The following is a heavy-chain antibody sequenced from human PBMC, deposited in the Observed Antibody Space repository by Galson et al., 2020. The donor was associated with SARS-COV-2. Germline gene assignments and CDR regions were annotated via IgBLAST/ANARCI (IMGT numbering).Heavy chain of an antibody. D-gene: IGHD2-2*01. CDR3: AAPSCSSTSCYDAFDI. Sequence: SVKVSCKASGFTFTSSAVQWVRQARGQRLEWIGWIVVGSGNTNYAQKFQERVTIIRDMSTSTAYMELSSLRSEDTAVYYCAAPSCSSTSCYDAFDIWGQGTMVTVSS. CDR2: IVVGSGNT. CDR1: GFTFTSSA. J-gene: IGHJ3*02. V-gene: IGHV1-58*01.